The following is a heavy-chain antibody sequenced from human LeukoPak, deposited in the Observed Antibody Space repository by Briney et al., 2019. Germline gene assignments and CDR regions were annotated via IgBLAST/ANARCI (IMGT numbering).Heavy chain of an antibody. Sequence: ASVKVSCKASGYTFTSYSISWVRQAPGQGLEWMGWISAYNGNTNYAQKLQGRVTMTTDTSTSTAYMELRSLRSDDTAVYYCAREGGQQTTVTTYDYWGQGTLVTVSS. V-gene: IGHV1-18*01. D-gene: IGHD4-17*01. J-gene: IGHJ4*02. CDR2: ISAYNGNT. CDR3: AREGGQQTTVTTYDY. CDR1: GYTFTSYS.